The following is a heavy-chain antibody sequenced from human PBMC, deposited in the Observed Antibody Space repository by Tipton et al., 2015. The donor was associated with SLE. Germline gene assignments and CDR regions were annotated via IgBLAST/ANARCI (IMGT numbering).Heavy chain of an antibody. D-gene: IGHD5-12*01. V-gene: IGHV4-59*08. CDR1: GFTFSNYP. CDR3: ARRLTRYSGYDYFDY. Sequence: LRLSCTASGFTFSNYPMSWVRQAPGKGLEWIGYIYYSGSTNYNPSLKSRVTISVDTSKNQFSLKLSSVTAADTAVYYCARRLTRYSGYDYFDYWGQGTLVTVSS. J-gene: IGHJ4*02. CDR2: IYYSGST.